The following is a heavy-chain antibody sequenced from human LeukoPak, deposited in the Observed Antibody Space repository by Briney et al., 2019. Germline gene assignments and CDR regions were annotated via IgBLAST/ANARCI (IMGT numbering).Heavy chain of an antibody. CDR1: GRSMRNSY. D-gene: IGHD1-14*01. Sequence: PSDTLSLTYTLCGRSMRNSYWSWIWQPAVRGQDWVGRIFPTGSSNYNPSLTSRVTMSIDSYKHQSSLNMSSVPAGDTAAYSCARDGVPLTNLVARPYPPWGQGTLVTFSS. V-gene: IGHV4-4*07. J-gene: IGHJ5*02. CDR2: IFPTGSS. CDR3: ARDGVPLTNLVARPYPP.